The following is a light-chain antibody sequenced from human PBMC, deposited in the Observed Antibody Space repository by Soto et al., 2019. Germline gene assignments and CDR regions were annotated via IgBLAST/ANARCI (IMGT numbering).Light chain of an antibody. CDR1: QSISSW. J-gene: IGKJ5*01. CDR2: DAS. V-gene: IGKV1-5*01. Sequence: DIQMTQSPSTLSASVGDRVTITCRPSQSISSWLAWYQQKPGKAPKLLIYDASSLVSGVPSRFSGSGSGTEFTLTISSLQPDDFATYYCQQYNSYLITFGQGTRLEIK. CDR3: QQYNSYLIT.